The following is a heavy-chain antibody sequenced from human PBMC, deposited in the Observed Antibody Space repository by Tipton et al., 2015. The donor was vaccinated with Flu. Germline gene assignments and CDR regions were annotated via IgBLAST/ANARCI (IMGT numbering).Heavy chain of an antibody. CDR1: GGSISSFY. J-gene: IGHJ4*02. V-gene: IGHV4-59*07. Sequence: TLSLTCTVSGGSISSFYWNWIRQPPGGGLEWIGNIFNSGSTNYNPSLQGRATISVDTSKNQFSLELSSVTAADTAVYYCARSNGGYWGQGTLVTVSA. CDR2: IFNSGST. CDR3: ARSNGGY. D-gene: IGHD4-23*01.